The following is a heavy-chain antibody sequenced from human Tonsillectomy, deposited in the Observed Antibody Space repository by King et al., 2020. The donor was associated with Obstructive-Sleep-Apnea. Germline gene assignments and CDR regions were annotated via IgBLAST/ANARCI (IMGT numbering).Heavy chain of an antibody. CDR1: GGSFSGYY. Sequence: VQLQQWGAGLLKPSETLSLTCAVYGGSFSGYYWSWIRQPPGKGLEWIGEINHSGSTNYNPSLKSRVTISVDTSKNQFSLKLSSVTAADTAVYYCARGVGRYYGSGSYYNRPPGFDYWGQGTLVTVSS. V-gene: IGHV4-34*01. J-gene: IGHJ4*02. CDR2: INHSGST. CDR3: ARGVGRYYGSGSYYNRPPGFDY. D-gene: IGHD3-10*01.